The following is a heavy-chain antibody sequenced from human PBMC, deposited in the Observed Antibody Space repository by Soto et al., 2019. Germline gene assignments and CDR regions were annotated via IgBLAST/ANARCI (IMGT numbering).Heavy chain of an antibody. J-gene: IGHJ4*02. D-gene: IGHD4-4*01. CDR3: ARRYRRYFDY. V-gene: IGHV4-59*08. CDR2: IYYSGST. Sequence: PSETLSLTCTVSGGSISSYYWSWIRQPPGKGLEWIGYIYYSGSTNYNPSLKSRVTISVDTSQNQFSLKLSSMTAADTAVYYCARRYRRYFDYWGQGTLVTVSS. CDR1: GGSISSYY.